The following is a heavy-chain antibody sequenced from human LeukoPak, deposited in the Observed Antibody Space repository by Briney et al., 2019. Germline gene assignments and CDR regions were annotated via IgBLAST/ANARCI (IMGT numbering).Heavy chain of an antibody. CDR1: GFTVSSNY. D-gene: IGHD6-13*01. CDR2: ISGSGGST. CDR3: ARDASIAAAGRHFDY. Sequence: GGSLRLSCAASGFTVSSNYMSWVRQAPGKGLEWVSAISGSGGSTYYADSVKGRFTISRDNSKNTLYLQMNSLRAEDTAVYYCARDASIAAAGRHFDYWGQGTLVTVSS. J-gene: IGHJ4*02. V-gene: IGHV3-23*01.